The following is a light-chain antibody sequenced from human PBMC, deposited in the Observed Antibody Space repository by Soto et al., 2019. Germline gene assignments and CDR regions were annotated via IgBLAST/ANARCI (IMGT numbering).Light chain of an antibody. CDR3: QQYNSYFRT. CDR2: EAS. J-gene: IGKJ1*01. V-gene: IGKV1-5*03. Sequence: IRMTQSPSSFSASTGDRVSITCRASQSISSWLAWYQQKPGKAPKLLIYEASRLEIGVPSRFSGSGSGTEFTLTISSMQPDDFATYYCQQYNSYFRTFGQGTKVDIK. CDR1: QSISSW.